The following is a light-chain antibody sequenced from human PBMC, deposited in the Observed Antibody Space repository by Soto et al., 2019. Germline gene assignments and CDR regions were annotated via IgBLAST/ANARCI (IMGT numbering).Light chain of an antibody. Sequence: QSVLTQPPSASGTPGQRVTISCSGSTSNIGSNTVNWYQQLPGTAPKLLIHANNKRPSGIPDRFSGSKSGTSATLGITGLQTGDEADYYCGTWDSSLSAVVFGGGTKVTVL. CDR3: GTWDSSLSAVV. J-gene: IGLJ2*01. V-gene: IGLV1-51*01. CDR2: ANN. CDR1: TSNIGSNT.